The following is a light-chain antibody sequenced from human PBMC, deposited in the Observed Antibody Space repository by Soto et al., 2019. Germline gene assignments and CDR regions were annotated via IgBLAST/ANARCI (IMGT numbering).Light chain of an antibody. V-gene: IGLV2-14*01. Sequence: QSALTQPASVSGSPGQSITISCTGTSSDVGGYDYVSWYQIHPGKAPKLMVFEVSNRLSGVSYRFSGSKSGNTASLTISGLQAEDEADYFCSSYSLSTAYLFGTGTKLTVL. CDR3: SSYSLSTAYL. J-gene: IGLJ1*01. CDR1: SSDVGGYDY. CDR2: EVS.